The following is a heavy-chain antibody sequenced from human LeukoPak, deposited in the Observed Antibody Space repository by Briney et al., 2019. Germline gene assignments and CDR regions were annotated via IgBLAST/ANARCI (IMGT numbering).Heavy chain of an antibody. CDR3: ARDIGGDGYSHFDY. J-gene: IGHJ4*02. D-gene: IGHD5-24*01. Sequence: GGSLRLSCAASGLTVSSNHMNWVRQAPGKGLEWVSIVYRDDRTSYADSVKGRFTISRDNSKNTLYLQMNSLRTEDTAVYYCARDIGGDGYSHFDYWGQGTRVTVSS. CDR1: GLTVSSNH. CDR2: VYRDDRT. V-gene: IGHV3-53*01.